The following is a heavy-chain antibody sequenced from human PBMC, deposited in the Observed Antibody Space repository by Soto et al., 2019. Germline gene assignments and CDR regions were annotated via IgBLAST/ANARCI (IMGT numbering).Heavy chain of an antibody. CDR2: ISYDGSNK. D-gene: IGHD3-22*01. Sequence: QTGGSLRLSCAASGFTFSSYAMHWVRQAPGKGLEWVAVISYDGSNKYYADSVKGRFTISRDNSKNTLYLQMNSLRAEDTAVYYCARWPQYDSSGYLYFDYWGQGTLVTVSS. CDR3: ARWPQYDSSGYLYFDY. CDR1: GFTFSSYA. V-gene: IGHV3-30-3*01. J-gene: IGHJ4*02.